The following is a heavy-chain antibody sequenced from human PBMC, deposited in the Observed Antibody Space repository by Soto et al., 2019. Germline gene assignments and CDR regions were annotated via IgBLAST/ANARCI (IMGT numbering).Heavy chain of an antibody. CDR3: ARHRFKDKFDY. CDR2: IYYSGST. J-gene: IGHJ4*02. D-gene: IGHD2-15*01. V-gene: IGHV4-39*01. CDR1: GGSIRSTGYY. Sequence: QLQMQESGPGLVKPSETLSLTCTVSGGSIRSTGYYWGWIRQPPGKGLEWIGSIYYSGSTYYNPSLKSRVTISVDTSKNQFSLKLSSVTAAETAVYYCARHRFKDKFDYWGQGTLVTVSS.